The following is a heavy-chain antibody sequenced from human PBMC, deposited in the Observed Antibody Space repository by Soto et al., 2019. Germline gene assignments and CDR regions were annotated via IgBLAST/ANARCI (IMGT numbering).Heavy chain of an antibody. CDR1: EFTVSDNY. CDR3: ARGLLFCSGGSCYDY. J-gene: IGHJ4*02. D-gene: IGHD2-15*01. CDR2: IYRGGNT. V-gene: IGHV3-66*01. Sequence: GGSLRLSCAASEFTVSDNYMSWVRQAPGKGLEWVSVIYRGGNTFYADSVKGRFTISRDNSKNTVYLQMNSLRADDTAVYYCARGLLFCSGGSCYDYWGQGTLVTVSS.